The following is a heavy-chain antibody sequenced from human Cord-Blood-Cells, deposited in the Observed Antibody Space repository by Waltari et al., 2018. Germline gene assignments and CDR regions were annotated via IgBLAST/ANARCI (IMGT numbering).Heavy chain of an antibody. CDR3: ARDTYYDCWSGLRGAFDI. Sequence: QVQLQQWGAGLLKPSETLSLTCAVYGGSFSGYYWSWIRQPPGKGLEWIGENNQSGRTNYNPSSESRETIAVGTSKNQFCLKLSFVTAADSAVYYCARDTYYDCWSGLRGAFDIWGQGTMVTGSS. CDR1: GGSFSGYY. CDR2: NNQSGRT. J-gene: IGHJ3*02. D-gene: IGHD3-3*01. V-gene: IGHV4-34*01.